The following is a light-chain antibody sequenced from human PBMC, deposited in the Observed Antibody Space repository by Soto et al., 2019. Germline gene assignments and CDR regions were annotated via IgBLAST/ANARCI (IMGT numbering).Light chain of an antibody. CDR3: SSYTSSSTWV. Sequence: QSALTQPASVSGSPGQSITISCTGTSSDVGIYNYVSWYQQHPGKAPKLMIYEVSNRPSGVSNRFSGSKSGNTASLTISGLQAEDGADYYCSSYTSSSTWVFGGGTKLTVL. CDR2: EVS. V-gene: IGLV2-14*01. J-gene: IGLJ3*02. CDR1: SSDVGIYNY.